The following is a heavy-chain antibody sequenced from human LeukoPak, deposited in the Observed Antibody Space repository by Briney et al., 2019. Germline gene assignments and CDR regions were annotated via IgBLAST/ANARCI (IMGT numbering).Heavy chain of an antibody. Sequence: SQTLCLTCTVSGGSISSGTSYWSWIRQHPGKGLEWIGYIYYTGTTYYNPSLKSRVTISVDTSKNQFSLKLSSVTAADTAVYYCARGDGGNSGEYWFDPWGQGTLVTVSS. CDR2: IYYTGTT. CDR3: ARGDGGNSGEYWFDP. J-gene: IGHJ5*02. CDR1: GGSISSGTSY. V-gene: IGHV4-31*03. D-gene: IGHD4-23*01.